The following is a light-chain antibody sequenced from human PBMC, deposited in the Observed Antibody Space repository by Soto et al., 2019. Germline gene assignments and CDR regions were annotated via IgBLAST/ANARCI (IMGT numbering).Light chain of an antibody. J-gene: IGKJ1*01. CDR3: QQYGSSLWT. V-gene: IGKV3-20*01. CDR2: GAS. CDR1: QSVSSSY. Sequence: EIMLSQSPCTLSLSPGERATLSCRASQSVSSSYLAWYQQKPGQAPRLLIYGASSRATGIPDRFSGSGSGTDFTLTISRLEPEDFAVYYCQQYGSSLWTFGQGAKVDI.